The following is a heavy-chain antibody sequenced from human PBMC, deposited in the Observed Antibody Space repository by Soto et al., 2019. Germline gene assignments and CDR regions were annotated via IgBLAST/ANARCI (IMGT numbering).Heavy chain of an antibody. V-gene: IGHV4-30-4*01. Sequence: PSETLSLTCTVSGGSISSGEYYWSWIRQPPGKGLEWIGYIYYSGSTYYNPSLKSRVTISVDTSKNQFSLKLSSVTAADTAVYYCARYAPITMIVVALYYFDYWGQGTLVTVSS. J-gene: IGHJ4*02. CDR3: ARYAPITMIVVALYYFDY. D-gene: IGHD3-22*01. CDR2: IYYSGST. CDR1: GGSISSGEYY.